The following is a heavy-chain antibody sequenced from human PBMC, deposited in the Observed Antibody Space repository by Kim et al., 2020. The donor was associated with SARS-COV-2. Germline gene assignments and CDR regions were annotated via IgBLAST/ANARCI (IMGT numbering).Heavy chain of an antibody. CDR3: VGVDDSVYYYDY. V-gene: IGHV3-21*01. CDR1: GFTFRTHS. J-gene: IGHJ4*02. Sequence: GGSLRLSCAASGFTFRTHSMNWVRQSPRKGLEWLASISSSSTYIYYADSVKGRFAISRDNAKNSLYLQMDSLRADDTAVYYCVGVDDSVYYYDYWGQGTLVTVSA. CDR2: ISSSSTYI. D-gene: IGHD3-16*01.